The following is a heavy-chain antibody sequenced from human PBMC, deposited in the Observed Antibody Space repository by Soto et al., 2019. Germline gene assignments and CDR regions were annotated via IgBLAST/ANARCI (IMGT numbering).Heavy chain of an antibody. J-gene: IGHJ3*02. CDR1: GFTFINYA. CDR2: ISGGGDGT. V-gene: IGHV3-23*01. D-gene: IGHD2-15*01. CDR3: AKKGLGSLKTYCSGSGCHYAFDI. Sequence: EVQLLESGGGLVQPGGSLRLSCAASGFTFINYAMSWVRQAPGKGLEWVSTISGGGDGTYYADSVEGHFTISRDNSKNTVYLQMNSLRAEDTAIYYCAKKGLGSLKTYCSGSGCHYAFDIWGQGTMVTVSS.